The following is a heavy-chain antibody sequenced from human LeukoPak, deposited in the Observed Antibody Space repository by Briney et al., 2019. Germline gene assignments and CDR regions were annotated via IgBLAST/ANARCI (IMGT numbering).Heavy chain of an antibody. CDR2: IYYSGST. CDR3: ARSDYGGGGDY. D-gene: IGHD4-23*01. J-gene: IGHJ4*02. V-gene: IGHV4-59*01. CDR1: GGSTSSYY. Sequence: SETLSLTRTVSGGSTSSYYGNWIRQPPGKGLEWIGHIYYSGSTNYTPSLKSRVTISVDTYKNQFSLKLSSVTAADTAVYYCARSDYGGGGDYWGQGTLVTVSS.